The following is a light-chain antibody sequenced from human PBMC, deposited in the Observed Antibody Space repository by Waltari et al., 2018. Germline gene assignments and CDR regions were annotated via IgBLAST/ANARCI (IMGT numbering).Light chain of an antibody. V-gene: IGLV2-8*01. CDR2: EVT. CDR1: SSDVGAYNY. CDR3: CSYAGRGTYV. J-gene: IGLJ1*01. Sequence: QSALTQPPSASGSPGQSVTISCTGTSSDVGAYNYVSWYQQYPDKAPKLMIYEVTKRPSGVPDRVSGSKSGNTASLTISGLQPEDEGDYYCCSYAGRGTYVFGSGTKVTVL.